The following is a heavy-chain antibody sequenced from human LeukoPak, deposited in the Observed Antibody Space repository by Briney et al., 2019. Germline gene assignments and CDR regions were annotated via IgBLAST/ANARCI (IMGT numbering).Heavy chain of an antibody. J-gene: IGHJ6*03. CDR3: ASRLFGERYYYYMDV. V-gene: IGHV3-9*01. CDR1: GFTFDDYA. D-gene: IGHD3-10*01. CDR2: ISWNSGSI. Sequence: GGSLRLSCAASGFTFDDYAMHWVRQAPGKGLEWVSGISWNSGSIGYADSVKGRFTISRDNSKNTLYLQMNSLRAEDTAVYYCASRLFGERYYYYMDVWGKGTTVTVSS.